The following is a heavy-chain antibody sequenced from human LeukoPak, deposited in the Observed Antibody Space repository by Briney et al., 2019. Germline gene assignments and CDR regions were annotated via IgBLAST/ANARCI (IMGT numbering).Heavy chain of an antibody. D-gene: IGHD3-22*01. CDR3: ARGNTYYYDSSGKS. V-gene: IGHV3-21*01. J-gene: IGHJ4*02. CDR2: ISSSSSYI. Sequence: PGGSLRLSCAASGFTFSSYWMSWVRQAPGKGLEWVSSISSSSSYIYYADSVKGRFTISRDNAKNSLYLQMNSLRAEDTAVYYCARGNTYYYDSSGKSWGQRTLVTVSS. CDR1: GFTFSSYW.